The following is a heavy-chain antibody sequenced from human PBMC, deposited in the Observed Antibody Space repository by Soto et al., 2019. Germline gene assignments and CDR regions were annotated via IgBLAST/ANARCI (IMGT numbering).Heavy chain of an antibody. V-gene: IGHV4-34*01. D-gene: IGHD2-15*01. CDR2: INHSGST. CDR3: ARVGTTYCSGGSCYSPHYYYGMDV. CDR1: GGSFSGYY. J-gene: IGHJ6*02. Sequence: XGTLALTCAVYGGSFSGYYWSGIRQPPGKGLEWIGEINHSGSTNYNPSLKSRVTISVDTSKNQFSLKLSSVTAADTAVYYCARVGTTYCSGGSCYSPHYYYGMDVWGQGTTVTVSS.